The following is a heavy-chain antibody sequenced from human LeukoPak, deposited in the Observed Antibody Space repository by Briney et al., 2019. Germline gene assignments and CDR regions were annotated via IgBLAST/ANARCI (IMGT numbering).Heavy chain of an antibody. CDR1: GFIFSSYW. V-gene: IGHV3-7*03. CDR2: IKEDGSEK. D-gene: IGHD4-17*01. CDR3: ARDRYGDYGLDY. J-gene: IGHJ4*02. Sequence: GGSLRLSCAASGFIFSSYWMSWVRQAPGKGLEWVANIKEDGSEKNYVDSVKGRFTISRDNAKNSLYLQMNSLRAEDTAVYYCARDRYGDYGLDYWGQGTLVTVSS.